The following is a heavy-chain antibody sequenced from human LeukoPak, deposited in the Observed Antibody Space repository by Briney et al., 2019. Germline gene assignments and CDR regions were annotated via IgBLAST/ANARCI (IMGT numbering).Heavy chain of an antibody. J-gene: IGHJ4*02. CDR1: GGTFSSYA. D-gene: IGHD2-21*02. V-gene: IGHV1-69*04. CDR2: IIPIFGIA. Sequence: GASVKVSCKASGGTFSSYAISWVRQAPGHGLEWMGRIIPIFGIANYAQKFQGRVTITADKSTSTAYMELSSLRSEDTAVYYCARENSDCGGDCRHFDYWGQGTLVTVSS. CDR3: ARENSDCGGDCRHFDY.